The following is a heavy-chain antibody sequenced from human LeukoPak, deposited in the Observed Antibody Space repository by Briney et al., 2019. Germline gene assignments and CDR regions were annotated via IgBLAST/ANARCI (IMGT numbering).Heavy chain of an antibody. CDR1: GLTLSSYW. V-gene: IGHV3-7*03. D-gene: IGHD6-19*01. CDR2: IKQDGSER. Sequence: PGGSLRLPCAASGLTLSSYWMTWVSQAPGKGREWVANIKQDGSERNYVDSVKGRFTISRDNAKNSLYLQMNTLRDEDTAVYYCATGAGCGYWGQGTLVTVSS. J-gene: IGHJ4*02. CDR3: ATGAGCGY.